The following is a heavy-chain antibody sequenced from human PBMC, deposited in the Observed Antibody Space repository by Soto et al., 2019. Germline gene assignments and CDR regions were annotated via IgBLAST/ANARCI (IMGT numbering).Heavy chain of an antibody. CDR1: CGPSSSSNW. J-gene: IGHJ5*02. CDR3: ARGRAAAGTEGWFDH. Sequence: PSDALSLTCVVPCGPSSSSNWWSWVRQPPGKGLEWIGEIYHSGSTNYTPYLKSRVTISVDTSKNQFSLKLTSVTAADTAVYFCARGRAAAGTEGWFDHWGQVTLVTVSS. V-gene: IGHV4-4*02. CDR2: IYHSGST. D-gene: IGHD6-13*01.